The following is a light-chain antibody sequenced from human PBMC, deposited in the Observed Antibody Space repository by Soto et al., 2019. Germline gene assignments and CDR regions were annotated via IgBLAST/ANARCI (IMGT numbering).Light chain of an antibody. V-gene: IGKV2-30*02. CDR3: VQTTHWPYT. J-gene: IGKJ2*01. CDR1: QSLVHSTGNTY. Sequence: DVVMTQSPLSLPVTLGQPASISCRSSQSLVHSTGNTYLTWFHQRPGQSPRRLIYKISDRASGVPDRFSGSGSVTDFTLKVSRVEAEDVGIYFCVQTTHWPYTFGQGTKLEIK. CDR2: KIS.